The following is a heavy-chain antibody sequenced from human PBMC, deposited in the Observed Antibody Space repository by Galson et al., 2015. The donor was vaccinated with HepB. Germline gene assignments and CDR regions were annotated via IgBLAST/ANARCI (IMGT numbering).Heavy chain of an antibody. CDR1: GFSLSGSA. J-gene: IGHJ6*03. CDR2: IRSKGNNYAT. V-gene: IGHV3-73*01. Sequence: SLRLSCAASGFSLSGSAMHWVRQASGKGLEWVGHIRSKGNNYATAYAASVNGRFTISRDDSKNTAYLQMNSLKTEDTAVYYCTRRFAGYYYMDVWGQGTLVTVSS. CDR3: TRRFAGYYYMDV. D-gene: IGHD3-10*01.